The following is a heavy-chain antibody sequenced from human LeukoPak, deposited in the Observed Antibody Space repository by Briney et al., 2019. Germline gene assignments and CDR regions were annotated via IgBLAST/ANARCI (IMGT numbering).Heavy chain of an antibody. CDR1: GGSISSYY. V-gene: IGHV4-59*01. CDR2: IYYSGST. J-gene: IGHJ5*02. CDR3: ARDREVVPAAILGGGFDP. Sequence: PSETLSLTCTVSGGSISSYYWSWIRQPLGKGLEWIGYIYYSGSTNYNPSLKSRVTISVDTSKNQFSLKLSSVTAADTAVYYCARDREVVPAAILGGGFDPWGQGTLVTVSS. D-gene: IGHD2-2*02.